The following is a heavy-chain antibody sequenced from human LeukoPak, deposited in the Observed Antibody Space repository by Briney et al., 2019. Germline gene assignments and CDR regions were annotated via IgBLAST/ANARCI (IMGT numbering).Heavy chain of an antibody. D-gene: IGHD5-24*01. CDR2: IGSSGGST. V-gene: IGHV3-23*01. CDR1: GXTFSSYG. J-gene: IGHJ4*02. Sequence: PGGSLRLSCAASGXTFSSYGMSWVRQAPGKGQEWVSSIGSSGGSTYYADSVKGRFTISRDNSKNTLSLHMNSLRAEDTAVYYCAKNAADLATFTLFDSWGRGTLVTVSS. CDR3: AKNAADLATFTLFDS.